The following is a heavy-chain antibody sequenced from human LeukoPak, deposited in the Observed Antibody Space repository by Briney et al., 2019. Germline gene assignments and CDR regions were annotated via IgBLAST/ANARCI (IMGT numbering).Heavy chain of an antibody. V-gene: IGHV2-5*02. Sequence: SGPTLVKRTQTLTLTCTFSGFSLSTSGVGVGWVRQPPGKALEWLALIFWDDDKYYSPSLKNRLTITKGTSRNQVVLTMTNVDPVDTATYYCAHTGYSYGLDFWGQGTLVTVSS. J-gene: IGHJ4*02. CDR2: IFWDDDK. CDR3: AHTGYSYGLDF. D-gene: IGHD5-18*01. CDR1: GFSLSTSGVG.